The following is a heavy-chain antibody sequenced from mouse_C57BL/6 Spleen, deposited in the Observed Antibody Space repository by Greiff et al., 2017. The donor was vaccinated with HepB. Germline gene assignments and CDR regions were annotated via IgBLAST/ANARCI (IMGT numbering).Heavy chain of an antibody. CDR2: IWWDDDK. Sequence: QVQLKESGPGILQPSQTLSLTCSFSGFSLSTFGMGVGWIRQPSGKGLEWLAHIWWDDDKYYNPALKSRLTISKDTSKNQVFLKIANVDTADTATYYCARSYYGSSYYYFDYWGQGTTLTVSS. D-gene: IGHD1-1*01. CDR3: ARSYYGSSYYYFDY. J-gene: IGHJ2*01. V-gene: IGHV8-8*01. CDR1: GFSLSTFGMG.